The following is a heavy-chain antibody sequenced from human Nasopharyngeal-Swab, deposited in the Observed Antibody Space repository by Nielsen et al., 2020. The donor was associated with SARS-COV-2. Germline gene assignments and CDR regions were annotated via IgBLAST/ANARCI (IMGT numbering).Heavy chain of an antibody. CDR2: IHTSGSS. V-gene: IGHV4-61*02. J-gene: IGHJ4*02. D-gene: IGHD6-6*01. Sequence: SETLSLTCTVSGGSISSGNYYWSWIRQPAGKGLEWIGRIHTSGSSYYNPFLKSRVTISLDTSKNHFSLKLNSVTAADTAVYYCARDSSSSPLGYWGQGTLVTVSS. CDR1: GGSISSGNYY. CDR3: ARDSSSSPLGY.